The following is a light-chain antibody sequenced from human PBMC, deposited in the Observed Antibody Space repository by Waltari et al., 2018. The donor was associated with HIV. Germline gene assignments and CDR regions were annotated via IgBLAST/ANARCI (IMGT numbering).Light chain of an antibody. CDR3: QQYFNTPYT. CDR1: QSVLYSSNSKNY. J-gene: IGKJ2*01. V-gene: IGKV4-1*01. CDR2: GAS. Sequence: DIVMTQSPDSLAVSLGERAPINCKSNQSVLYSSNSKNYLSWYQHKPGQPPKLLFYGASTRESAVPDRFSGSGSGTDFTLTISSLQAEDVAEYYCQQYFNTPYTFGQGTKLEIK.